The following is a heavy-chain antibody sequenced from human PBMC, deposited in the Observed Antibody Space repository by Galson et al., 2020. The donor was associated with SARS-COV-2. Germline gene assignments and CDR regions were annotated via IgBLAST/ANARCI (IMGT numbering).Heavy chain of an antibody. CDR2: ISNSSSTI. V-gene: IGHV3-48*01. J-gene: IGHJ6*03. CDR3: ARGTMTTVTDYIDV. Sequence: GESLKISCAASGFNFSSYSMNWVRQAPGKGLEWVSYISNSSSTIYYADSVTGRFTISRDKAKNSLYLQMNSLRAEDTAVYYCARGTMTTVTDYIDVWGKGTTVTISS. D-gene: IGHD4-17*01. CDR1: GFNFSSYS.